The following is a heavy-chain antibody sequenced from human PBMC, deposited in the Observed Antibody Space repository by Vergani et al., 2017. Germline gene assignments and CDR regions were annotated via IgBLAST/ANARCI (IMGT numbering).Heavy chain of an antibody. V-gene: IGHV3-21*06. D-gene: IGHD3-22*01. Sequence: EVQLQESGGGLVKPGGSLRVSCAASGFSFSTYSINWVRQAPGKGLEWVSSISGRSNYIYYADSLKGRFTISRDNSKNSVYLQMNSLRAEDTAIYYIARKKDYDSKDYYQVEPFDYWGQGTLVTVSS. J-gene: IGHJ4*02. CDR2: ISGRSNYI. CDR3: ARKKDYDSKDYYQVEPFDY. CDR1: GFSFSTYS.